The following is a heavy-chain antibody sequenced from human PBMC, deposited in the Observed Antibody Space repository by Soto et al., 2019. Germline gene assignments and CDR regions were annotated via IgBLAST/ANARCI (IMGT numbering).Heavy chain of an antibody. J-gene: IGHJ6*02. V-gene: IGHV3-30-3*01. Sequence: PGGSLRLSCAASGFTFIIYAMHWVRQAPGKGLEWVAVISYDGSNKYYADSVKGRFTISRDNSKNTLYLQMNSLRAEDTAVYYCARDNYGMDVWGQGTTVTVSS. CDR3: ARDNYGMDV. CDR1: GFTFIIYA. CDR2: ISYDGSNK.